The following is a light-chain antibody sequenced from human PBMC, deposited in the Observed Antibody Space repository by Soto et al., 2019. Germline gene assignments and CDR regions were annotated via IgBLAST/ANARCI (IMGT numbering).Light chain of an antibody. CDR2: GTS. CDR1: QSVSSN. Sequence: EIVMTPSPATLSVSPVDRATLSCRASQSVSSNLAWYQQKPGQAPRLLIFGTSTRATGIPDRFSGSGSGTDFTLSISRLEPEDFAVYYCQQYASSPLLTFGGGTKVDIK. CDR3: QQYASSPLLT. J-gene: IGKJ4*01. V-gene: IGKV3D-15*01.